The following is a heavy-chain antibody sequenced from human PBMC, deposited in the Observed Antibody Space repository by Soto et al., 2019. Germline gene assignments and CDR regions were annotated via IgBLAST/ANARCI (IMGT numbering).Heavy chain of an antibody. CDR2: IFHSGST. Sequence: QIQLQESGPGLVKPSGTLSLTCAVSSGSISSLNWWSWVRQPPGKGLEWIGEIFHSGSTNYNPSLKSRVDMSVVKSKNQFSLKVLSVTAADTALYFCARRSGTTFYWGRGTLVIVSS. D-gene: IGHD1-1*01. V-gene: IGHV4-4*02. CDR1: SGSISSLNW. J-gene: IGHJ4*02. CDR3: ARRSGTTFY.